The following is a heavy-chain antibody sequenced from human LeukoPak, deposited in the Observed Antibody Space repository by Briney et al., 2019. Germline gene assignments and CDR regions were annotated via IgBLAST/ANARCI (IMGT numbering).Heavy chain of an antibody. CDR1: GFTFSMYG. Sequence: GGSLRLSCAAFGFTFSMYGIHWVRQAPGKGLEWVAVISHDETNKDYADTVKGRFTISRENSRNTVYLQMNSLRAEDTAVYYCAKEGIVDGSGSYYWPFFDSWGQGTLVTVSS. D-gene: IGHD3-10*01. CDR2: ISHDETNK. J-gene: IGHJ4*02. CDR3: AKEGIVDGSGSYYWPFFDS. V-gene: IGHV3-30*18.